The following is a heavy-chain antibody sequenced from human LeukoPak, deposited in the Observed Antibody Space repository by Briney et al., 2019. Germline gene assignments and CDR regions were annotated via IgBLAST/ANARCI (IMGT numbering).Heavy chain of an antibody. CDR1: GGSFSGYY. Sequence: SETLSLTCAVYGGSFSGYYWSWIRQPPGKGLEWIGEINHSGSTNYNPSLKSRVTISVDTSKNQFSLKLSSVTAADTAVYYCARGPRYFDLYYSYGMDVWGKGTTVTVSS. CDR2: INHSGST. D-gene: IGHD3-9*01. CDR3: ARGPRYFDLYYSYGMDV. J-gene: IGHJ6*04. V-gene: IGHV4-34*01.